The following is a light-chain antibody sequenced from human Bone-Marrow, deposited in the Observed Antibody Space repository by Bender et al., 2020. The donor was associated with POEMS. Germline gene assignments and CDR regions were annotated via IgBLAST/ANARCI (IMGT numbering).Light chain of an antibody. CDR2: SDN. J-gene: IGLJ3*02. V-gene: IGLV1-44*01. CDR3: AAWDAGLGGGM. Sequence: QSVLTQPPSASGTPGQRVTISCSGSNSNIGTNAVNWYQQFPGTAPKLLIYSDNQRPSGVPDRFYAFKSGTSASLAISGLQSEDEADYYCAAWDAGLGGGMFGGGTKMTV. CDR1: NSNIGTNA.